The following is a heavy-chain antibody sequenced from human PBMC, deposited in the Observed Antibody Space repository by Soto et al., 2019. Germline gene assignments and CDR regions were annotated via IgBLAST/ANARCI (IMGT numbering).Heavy chain of an antibody. CDR1: GFTFSSYG. CDR2: IWYDGSNK. J-gene: IGHJ6*02. Sequence: GGSLRLSCAASGFTFSSYGMHWVRQAPGKGLEWVAVIWYDGSNKYYADSVKGRFTISRDNSENTLYLQMNSLRAEDTAVYYCAREYIGYCSGGSCYPARYYYGMDVWGQGTTVTVSS. V-gene: IGHV3-33*01. D-gene: IGHD2-15*01. CDR3: AREYIGYCSGGSCYPARYYYGMDV.